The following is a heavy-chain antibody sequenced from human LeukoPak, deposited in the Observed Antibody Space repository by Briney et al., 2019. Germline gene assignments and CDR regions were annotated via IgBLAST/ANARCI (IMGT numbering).Heavy chain of an antibody. CDR3: ARDGGSGSGDAFDI. CDR2: IYYSGST. V-gene: IGHV4-30-4*01. J-gene: IGHJ3*02. D-gene: IGHD3-10*01. Sequence: PSETLSLTCTVSGGSISSGDYYWSWIRQPPGEGLEWIGYIYYSGSTYYNPSLKSRVTISVDTSKNQFSLKLSSVTAADTAVYYCARDGGSGSGDAFDIWGQGTMVTVSS. CDR1: GGSISSGDYY.